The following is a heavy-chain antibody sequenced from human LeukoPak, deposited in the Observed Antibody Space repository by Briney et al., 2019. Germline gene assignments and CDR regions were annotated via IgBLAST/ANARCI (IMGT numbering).Heavy chain of an antibody. V-gene: IGHV1-24*01. D-gene: IGHD2-2*01. J-gene: IGHJ5*02. CDR1: GYTLTELS. Sequence: ASVKVSCKVSGYTLTELSMHWVRQAPGKGLEWVGGFDPEDGETIYAQKFQGRVTMTEDTSTDTAYMELSSLRSEDTAVYYCATNLGYCGSTSCPRWFDPWGQGTLVTVSS. CDR2: FDPEDGET. CDR3: ATNLGYCGSTSCPRWFDP.